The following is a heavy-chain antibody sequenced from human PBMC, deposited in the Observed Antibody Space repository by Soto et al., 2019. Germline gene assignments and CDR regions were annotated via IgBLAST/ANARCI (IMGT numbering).Heavy chain of an antibody. CDR3: ARGYCSSTSCYVSVIWFDP. CDR2: IIPILGIA. J-gene: IGHJ5*02. D-gene: IGHD2-2*01. V-gene: IGHV1-69*02. CDR1: GGTFSSYT. Sequence: QVQLVQSGAEVKKPGSSVKVSCKASGGTFSSYTISWVRQAPGQGLEWMGRIIPILGIANYAQKFQGRVTITADKSTSTAYMELSSLRSEDTAVYYCARGYCSSTSCYVSVIWFDPWGQGTLVTVSS.